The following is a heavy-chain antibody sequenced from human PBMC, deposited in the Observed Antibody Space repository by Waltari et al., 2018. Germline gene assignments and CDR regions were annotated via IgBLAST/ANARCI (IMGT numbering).Heavy chain of an antibody. D-gene: IGHD6-13*01. CDR2: INNGGGSA. CDR1: GFTFSAYY. V-gene: IGHV3-66*01. Sequence: EVQLVESGGDLARPGGSLRLSCAASGFTFSAYYMDWVRQAPGRGLEWVSRINNGGGSAWYADSVKDRFTISRDNAKNTLFLQMDSLRVEDTAVYYCARVLRGSWPPDGLDSWGQGVVVTVSS. J-gene: IGHJ4*03. CDR3: ARVLRGSWPPDGLDS.